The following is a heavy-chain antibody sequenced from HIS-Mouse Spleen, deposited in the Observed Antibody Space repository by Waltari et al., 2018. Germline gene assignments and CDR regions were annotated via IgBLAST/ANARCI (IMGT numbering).Heavy chain of an antibody. J-gene: IGHJ2*01. V-gene: IGHV4-39*07. CDR2: IYYRGRP. Sequence: QLQLQESGPGLVKPSEALSLTCTVSGGSIRSTSYYWGWTRPHPRKGLEWIGSIYYRGRPYYNPSLKSRVTISVDTSKNQFSLKLSSVTAADTAVYYCAREIPYSSSWYDWYFDLWGRGTLVTVSS. D-gene: IGHD6-13*01. CDR1: GGSIRSTSYY. CDR3: AREIPYSSSWYDWYFDL.